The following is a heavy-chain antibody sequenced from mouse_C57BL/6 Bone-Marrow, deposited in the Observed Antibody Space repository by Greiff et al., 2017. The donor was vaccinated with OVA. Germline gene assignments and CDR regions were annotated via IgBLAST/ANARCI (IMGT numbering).Heavy chain of an antibody. D-gene: IGHD2-12*01. Sequence: VQLQQSGPELVKPGASVKIPCKASGYTFTDYNMDWVKQSHGQSLEWIGDINPDNGGTIYNEKFKGKATLTVDKSSSTAYMELRSLTSEDTAVYYCAAYSLIAYWGQGTLVTVSA. J-gene: IGHJ3*01. CDR3: AAYSLIAY. CDR2: INPDNGGT. CDR1: GYTFTDYN. V-gene: IGHV1-18*01.